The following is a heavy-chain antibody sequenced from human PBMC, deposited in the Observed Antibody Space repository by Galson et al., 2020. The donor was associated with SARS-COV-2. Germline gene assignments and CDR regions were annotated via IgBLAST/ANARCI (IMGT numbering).Heavy chain of an antibody. D-gene: IGHD1-26*01. CDR3: VKVIGRRIYYFDY. CDR1: GFTFSSYA. CDR2: ISGSGGST. V-gene: IGHV3-23*01. J-gene: IGHJ4*02. Sequence: GGSLRLSCAASGFTFSSYAMSWVRQAPGKGLEWVSAISGSGGSTYYADSVKGRFTISRDNSKNTLYLQMNSLRAEDTAVYYCVKVIGRRIYYFDYWGQGTLVTVSS.